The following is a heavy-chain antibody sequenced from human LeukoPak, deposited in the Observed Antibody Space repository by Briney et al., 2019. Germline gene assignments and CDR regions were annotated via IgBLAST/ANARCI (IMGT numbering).Heavy chain of an antibody. CDR3: ARDPSSSWYPGNWFDP. CDR1: GFTFDDYG. V-gene: IGHV3-20*04. Sequence: VGSLRLSCAASGFTFDDYGMSWVRQAPGKGLEWVSGIHWNGGSTGYADSVKGRFTISRDNAKNSLYLQMNSLRAEDTALYYCARDPSSSWYPGNWFDPWGQGTLVTVSS. J-gene: IGHJ5*02. D-gene: IGHD6-13*01. CDR2: IHWNGGST.